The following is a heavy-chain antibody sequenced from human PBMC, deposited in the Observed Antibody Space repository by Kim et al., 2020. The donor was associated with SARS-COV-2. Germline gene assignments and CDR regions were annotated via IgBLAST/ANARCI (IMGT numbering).Heavy chain of an antibody. Sequence: SVKVSCKASGFTFTSSAMQWVRQARGQRLEWIGWIVVGSGNTNYAQKFQERVTITRDMSTSTAYMELSSLRSEDTAVYYCAAGICGGDCLYYYYYYGMDVWGQGTTVTVSS. CDR2: IVVGSGNT. D-gene: IGHD2-21*02. CDR3: AAGICGGDCLYYYYYYGMDV. V-gene: IGHV1-58*02. J-gene: IGHJ6*02. CDR1: GFTFTSSA.